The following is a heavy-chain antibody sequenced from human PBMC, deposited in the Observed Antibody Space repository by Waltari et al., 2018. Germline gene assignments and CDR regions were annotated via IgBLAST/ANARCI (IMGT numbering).Heavy chain of an antibody. J-gene: IGHJ4*02. V-gene: IGHV3-7*03. CDR2: IKQDGSEK. D-gene: IGHD1-26*01. CDR1: GFTFSSYW. CDR3: ARQGSSNSGSYPPRY. Sequence: EVQLVESGGGLVQPGGSLRLSCAASGFTFSSYWMSWVRQAPGKGLEWVANIKQDGSEKYYADSVTGRFTSSSDNAKNSVYLQMNSLGAEDTAVYYCARQGSSNSGSYPPRYWGQGTLVTVSS.